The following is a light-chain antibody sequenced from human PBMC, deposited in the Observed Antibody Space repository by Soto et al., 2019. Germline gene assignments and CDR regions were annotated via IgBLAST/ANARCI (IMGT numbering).Light chain of an antibody. J-gene: IGKJ5*01. CDR2: GAS. Sequence: DIQMTQSPSSLSASGGDRVTITCRASQGISSFVAWYQQKPGKVPRLLISGASTLQSGVPSRFSGSGSGTDVTLTITSLQPEDVATYYCQKYSSVITFGQGTRLEIK. CDR3: QKYSSVIT. V-gene: IGKV1-27*01. CDR1: QGISSF.